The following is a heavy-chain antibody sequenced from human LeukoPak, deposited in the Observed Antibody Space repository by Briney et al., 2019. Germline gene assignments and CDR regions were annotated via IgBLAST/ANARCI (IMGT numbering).Heavy chain of an antibody. D-gene: IGHD5-18*01. V-gene: IGHV3-23*01. J-gene: IGHJ3*01. Sequence: GGSLRLSCAASGFTFSIYAMTWVRQAPGKGLEWVSTLTFSGGSTYHADSVKGRFTISRDNSKNTLYLQMNSLRAEDTAVYYCAKGRSEYSYTSDALNVWGQGTMITVSS. CDR2: LTFSGGST. CDR1: GFTFSIYA. CDR3: AKGRSEYSYTSDALNV.